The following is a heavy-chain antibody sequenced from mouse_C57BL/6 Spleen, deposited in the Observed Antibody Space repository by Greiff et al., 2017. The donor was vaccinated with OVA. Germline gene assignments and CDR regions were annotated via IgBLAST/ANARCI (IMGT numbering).Heavy chain of an antibody. CDR2: INPSSGYT. CDR3: ARDDYDEGFAY. Sequence: QFQLQPSGAELATPGASVPLSCQASGFPFTIYWMHLVIPRPGPGLALIGYINPSSGYTTYNQKFKDKATLTADKSSSTAYMQLSSLTYEDAAVYYCARDDYDEGFAYWGQGTLVTVSA. V-gene: IGHV1-7*01. D-gene: IGHD2-4*01. J-gene: IGHJ3*01. CDR1: GFPFTIYW.